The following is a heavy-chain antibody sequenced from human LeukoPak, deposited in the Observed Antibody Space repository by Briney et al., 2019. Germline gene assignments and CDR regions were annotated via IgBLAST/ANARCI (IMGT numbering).Heavy chain of an antibody. Sequence: PGGSLRLSCAASGFTFSSYDMHWVRQATGKGLEWVSAIGTAGDTYYPGSVKGRFTISRDNSKNTLYLQMNSLRAEDTAVYYCAKDHRLDYALDYWGQGTLVTVSS. CDR1: GFTFSSYD. CDR3: AKDHRLDYALDY. D-gene: IGHD4-17*01. CDR2: IGTAGDT. J-gene: IGHJ4*02. V-gene: IGHV3-13*01.